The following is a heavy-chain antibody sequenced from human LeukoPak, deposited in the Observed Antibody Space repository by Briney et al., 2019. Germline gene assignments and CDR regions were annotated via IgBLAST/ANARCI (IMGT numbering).Heavy chain of an antibody. D-gene: IGHD4-23*01. CDR3: AREFPSNSGPHFDD. CDR2: IYYSGST. V-gene: IGHV4-39*07. CDR1: VGSISSPNHY. J-gene: IGHJ4*02. Sequence: SETLSLTCSVSVGSISSPNHYGGWIRQPPGKGLEWIGSIYYSGSTYNNPSLRSRVHISIDTSKNQFSLKLSSVTAADAAIYFCAREFPSNSGPHFDDWGQGTLVTVSS.